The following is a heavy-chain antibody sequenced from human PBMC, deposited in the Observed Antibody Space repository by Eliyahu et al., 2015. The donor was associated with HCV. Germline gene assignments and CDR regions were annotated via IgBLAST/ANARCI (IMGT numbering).Heavy chain of an antibody. CDR3: ATIMVYAPLAYGMDV. CDR1: GGSISSSSYY. D-gene: IGHD2-8*01. J-gene: IGHJ6*02. V-gene: IGHV4-39*01. Sequence: QLQLQESGPGLVKPSETLSLTCTVSGGSISSSSYYWGWIRQPPGKGLEWIGSIYYSGGTYYNPSLKSRVTISVDTSKNQFSLKLSSVTAADTAVYYCATIMVYAPLAYGMDVWGQGTTVTVSS. CDR2: IYYSGGT.